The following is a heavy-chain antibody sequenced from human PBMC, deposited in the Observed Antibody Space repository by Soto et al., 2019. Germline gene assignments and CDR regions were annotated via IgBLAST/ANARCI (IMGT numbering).Heavy chain of an antibody. CDR1: GGSISGYY. J-gene: IGHJ4*02. CDR3: AAAPRY. D-gene: IGHD2-15*01. Sequence: SETLSLTCSVSGGSISGYYWGWIRQTPEKGLEWIGYIYYSGSTNYNPSLKSRVTMLIDMSKNQFSLKLTSVSAADTAVYYCAAAPRYWGKGMLVTVSS. V-gene: IGHV4-59*01. CDR2: IYYSGST.